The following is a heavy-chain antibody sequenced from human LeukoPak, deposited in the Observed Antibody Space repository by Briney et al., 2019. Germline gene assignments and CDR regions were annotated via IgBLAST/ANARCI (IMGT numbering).Heavy chain of an antibody. CDR2: IRYDGSDK. J-gene: IGHJ4*02. CDR1: EFTFSSYG. D-gene: IGHD6-25*01. CDR3: AKDRYSSASLLANNPFDY. V-gene: IGHV3-30*02. Sequence: GGSLRLSCAASEFTFSSYGMHWVRQAPGKGLEWVAFIRYDGSDKYYADSVKGRFTISRDNSKNTLYLHMNSLTTVDTAVYYCAKDRYSSASLLANNPFDYWARGPWSPSPQ.